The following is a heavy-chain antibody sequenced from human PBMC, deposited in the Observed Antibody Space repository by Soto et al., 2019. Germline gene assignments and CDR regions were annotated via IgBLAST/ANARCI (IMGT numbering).Heavy chain of an antibody. D-gene: IGHD3-22*01. J-gene: IGHJ4*02. V-gene: IGHV5-51*01. CDR1: GYSFTSLW. CDR3: ARGPNYYDDSGYFGY. CDR2: INPGDSDT. Sequence: GESLKISCKASGYSFTSLWIGWVRQMPGKGLEWMGIINPGDSDTRYSPSFEGRFTIARDNSKNTLSLQMNSLTTEDTALYYCARGPNYYDDSGYFGYWGQGTLVTVSS.